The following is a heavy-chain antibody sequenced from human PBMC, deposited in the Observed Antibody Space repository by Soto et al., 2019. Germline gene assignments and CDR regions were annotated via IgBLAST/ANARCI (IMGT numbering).Heavy chain of an antibody. CDR2: IYYTGST. Sequence: QLQLQESGPGLVKPSETLSLTCSVSGVSISSGSYSWGWIRQPPGKGLEWIGNIYYTGSTSYNPSLKGRVTISVDTSKNQFSLRLSSVTAADTAVYYCARRVAAAAFDYWGQGTLVAVSS. CDR3: ARRVAAAAFDY. D-gene: IGHD2-15*01. CDR1: GVSISSGSYS. V-gene: IGHV4-39*01. J-gene: IGHJ4*02.